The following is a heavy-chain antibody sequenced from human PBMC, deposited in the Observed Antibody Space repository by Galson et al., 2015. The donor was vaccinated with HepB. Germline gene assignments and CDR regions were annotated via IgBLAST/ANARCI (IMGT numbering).Heavy chain of an antibody. J-gene: IGHJ6*02. CDR2: ITWDGGKI. Sequence: SLRLSCAASGFTFINYAMSWVRQAPGKGLEWVSLITWDGGKIYYADSVRGRFTISRDNSKNSLYLQMNTLRTEDAALYYCAKSYGAYHYGLDVWGQGTPVTVSS. D-gene: IGHD4-17*01. V-gene: IGHV3-43*01. CDR3: AKSYGAYHYGLDV. CDR1: GFTFINYA.